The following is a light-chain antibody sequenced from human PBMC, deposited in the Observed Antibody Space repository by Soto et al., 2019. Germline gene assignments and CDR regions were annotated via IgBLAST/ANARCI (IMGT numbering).Light chain of an antibody. CDR1: SSDVGSYNL. J-gene: IGLJ1*01. CDR3: CSYAGPSTFV. CDR2: EVS. Sequence: QSALTQPASVSGSPGQSITISCTGTSSDVGSYNLVSWYQQYLGKAPKLMIYEVSKRPSGVSNRFSGSKSGNAASLTIYGLQAEDEGDYFCCSYAGPSTFVFGAGTKVTVL. V-gene: IGLV2-23*02.